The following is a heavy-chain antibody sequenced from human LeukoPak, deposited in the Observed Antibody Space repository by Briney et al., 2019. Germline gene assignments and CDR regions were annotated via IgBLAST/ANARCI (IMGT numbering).Heavy chain of an antibody. Sequence: PSETLSLTCTVSCGSISNYYWSWIRQPPGKGLEWIGYIYYSGSTNYNPSLKSRVTISVDTSKNQFSLKLSSVTAADTAVYYCARDSSFYGDYEYYMDVWGKGTTVTVSS. CDR2: IYYSGST. CDR3: ARDSSFYGDYEYYMDV. D-gene: IGHD4-17*01. V-gene: IGHV4-59*12. CDR1: CGSISNYY. J-gene: IGHJ6*03.